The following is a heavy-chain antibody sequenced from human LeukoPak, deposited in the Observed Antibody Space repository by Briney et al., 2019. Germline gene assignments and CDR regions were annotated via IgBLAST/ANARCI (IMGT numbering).Heavy chain of an antibody. V-gene: IGHV4-59*01. CDR3: ARGSSGWYVNY. Sequence: SETLSLTCTVSGGSISGYYWSWIRQPPGKGLEWIGYIYYSGSTNYNPSLKSRVTISVDTSKNQFSLKLSSVTAADTAVYYCARGSSGWYVNYWGQGTLVTVSS. CDR2: IYYSGST. CDR1: GGSISGYY. D-gene: IGHD6-19*01. J-gene: IGHJ4*02.